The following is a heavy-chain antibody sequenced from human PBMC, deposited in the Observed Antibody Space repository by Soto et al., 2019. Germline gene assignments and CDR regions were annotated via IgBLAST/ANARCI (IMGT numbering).Heavy chain of an antibody. Sequence: RLSCAASGFTFTRYSMNWVRQAPGKGLEWVSSISSTTNYIYCADSMKGRFTVSRDNAKNSVYLEMNSLSAEDTAVYYCARESEDLTSNFDYWGQGTLVTVSS. CDR1: GFTFTRYS. V-gene: IGHV3-21*01. CDR2: ISSTTNYI. J-gene: IGHJ4*02. CDR3: ARESEDLTSNFDY.